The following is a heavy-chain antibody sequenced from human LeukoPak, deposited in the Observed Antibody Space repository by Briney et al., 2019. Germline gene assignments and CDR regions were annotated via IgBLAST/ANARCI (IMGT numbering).Heavy chain of an antibody. J-gene: IGHJ4*02. Sequence: SETLSLTCAVYGGSFSGYYWSWIRQPPGKGLEWIGEINHSGSTNYNPSLKSRVTISLDTSKNQFSLKLSSVTAADTAVYYCARRSLIARNFFPGGFDYWGQGTLVTVSS. V-gene: IGHV4-34*01. CDR1: GGSFSGYY. CDR3: ARRSLIARNFFPGGFDY. CDR2: INHSGST. D-gene: IGHD1-7*01.